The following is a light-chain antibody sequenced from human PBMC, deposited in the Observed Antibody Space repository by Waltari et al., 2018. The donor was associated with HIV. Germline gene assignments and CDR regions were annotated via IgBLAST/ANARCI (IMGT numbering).Light chain of an antibody. CDR1: SSDVGGYDY. CDR2: EGS. Sequence: QSALTQPPSASGSPGQSVTISCTGTSSDVGGYDYVSWYQHHPGKVPRLIMYEGSKRPSGVHDRFSGFKSGNTASLTVAGLQAEDEADYYCTSYAGSGEYVFGTGTKVTVL. CDR3: TSYAGSGEYV. V-gene: IGLV2-8*01. J-gene: IGLJ1*01.